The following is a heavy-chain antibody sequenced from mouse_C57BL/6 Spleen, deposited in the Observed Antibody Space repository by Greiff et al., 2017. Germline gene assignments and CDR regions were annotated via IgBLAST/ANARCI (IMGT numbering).Heavy chain of an antibody. Sequence: EVNLVESGGGLVKPGGSLKLSCAASGFTFSSYAMSWVRQTPEKRLEWVATISDGGSYTYYPDNVKGRFTISRDNAKNNLYLQMSHLKSEDTAMYYCARAEGQGWYFDVWGTGTTVTVSS. CDR1: GFTFSSYA. J-gene: IGHJ1*03. CDR2: ISDGGSYT. D-gene: IGHD3-3*01. V-gene: IGHV5-4*03. CDR3: ARAEGQGWYFDV.